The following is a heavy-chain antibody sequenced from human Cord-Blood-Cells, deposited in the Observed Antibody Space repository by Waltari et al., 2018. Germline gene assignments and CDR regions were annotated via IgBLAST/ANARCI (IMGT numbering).Heavy chain of an antibody. CDR2: ISGRGGCN. CDR3: AKVYSSSSVGSFDI. V-gene: IGHV3-23*01. D-gene: IGHD6-6*01. Sequence: LESGGGLVQPGGSLRRHCAASGFTFSSYAMSWVRKATGKGMEWVAAISGRGGCNDYAESGKGRFTISRDNSKNTLYLQMNSLRAEDTAVYYCAKVYSSSSVGSFDIWCQGTMVTVSS. CDR1: GFTFSSYA. J-gene: IGHJ3*02.